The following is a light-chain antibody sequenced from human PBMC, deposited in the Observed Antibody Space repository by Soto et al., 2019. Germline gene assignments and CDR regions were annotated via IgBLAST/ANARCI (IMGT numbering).Light chain of an antibody. CDR2: SNN. V-gene: IGLV1-44*01. CDR3: AAWDDSLNGVV. Sequence: QSVLTQPPSASGTPGQRVTISCSGSSSNIGSNTINWYQQVPGTAPKLLIYSNNQRPSGVPDRFSGSKSGTSASLAISGLQSEDEADYYCAAWDDSLNGVVFGGGTQRTVL. J-gene: IGLJ2*01. CDR1: SSNIGSNT.